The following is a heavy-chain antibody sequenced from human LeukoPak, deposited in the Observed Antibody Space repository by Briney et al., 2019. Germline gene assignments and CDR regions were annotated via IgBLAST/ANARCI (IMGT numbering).Heavy chain of an antibody. J-gene: IGHJ4*02. Sequence: GGSLRLSCAASGFTFSSYAMSWVRQAPGKGLEWVSSISGSGGSTYYADSVKGRFTISRDNSKNTLYLQMNSLRAEDTAVYYCARDFRRRAAAGILSDYWGQGTLVTVSS. CDR3: ARDFRRRAAAGILSDY. V-gene: IGHV3-23*01. CDR1: GFTFSSYA. D-gene: IGHD6-13*01. CDR2: ISGSGGST.